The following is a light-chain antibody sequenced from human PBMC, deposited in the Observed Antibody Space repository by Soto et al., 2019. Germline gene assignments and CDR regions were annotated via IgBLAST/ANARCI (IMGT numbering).Light chain of an antibody. CDR2: DVS. V-gene: IGLV2-14*01. Sequence: QCVLTQPASVSGYPGQSITISCTGTSSDVGGYNYVSWYQQHPGKAPKLMIYDVSNRPSGVSNRFSGSKSGNTASLTISGLQAEDEADYYCSSYTTSGSLVFGGGTKVTVL. CDR1: SSDVGGYNY. J-gene: IGLJ2*01. CDR3: SSYTTSGSLV.